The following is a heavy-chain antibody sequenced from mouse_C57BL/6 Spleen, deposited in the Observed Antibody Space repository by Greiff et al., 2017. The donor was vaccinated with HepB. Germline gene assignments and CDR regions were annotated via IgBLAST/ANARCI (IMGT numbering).Heavy chain of an antibody. CDR2: IYPGDGDT. D-gene: IGHD1-1*01. Sequence: QVQLQQSGPELVKPGASVKISCKASGYAFSSSWMNWVKQRPGKGLEWIGRIYPGDGDTNYNGKFKGKATLTADKSSSTAYMQLSSLTSEDSAVYFCARRRGSSNYFDYWGQGTTLTVSS. CDR3: ARRRGSSNYFDY. J-gene: IGHJ2*01. CDR1: GYAFSSSW. V-gene: IGHV1-82*01.